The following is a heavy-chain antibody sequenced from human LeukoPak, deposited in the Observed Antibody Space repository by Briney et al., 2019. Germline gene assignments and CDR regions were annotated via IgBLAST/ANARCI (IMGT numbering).Heavy chain of an antibody. Sequence: PSETPSLTCAVYGGSFSGYYWSWIRQPPGKGLEWIGEINHSGSTNYNPSLKSRVTISVDTSKNQFSLKLSSVTAADTAVYYCARGRIVPAAMGGRWFDPWGQGTLVTVSS. V-gene: IGHV4-34*01. D-gene: IGHD2-2*01. CDR1: GGSFSGYY. CDR2: INHSGST. J-gene: IGHJ5*02. CDR3: ARGRIVPAAMGGRWFDP.